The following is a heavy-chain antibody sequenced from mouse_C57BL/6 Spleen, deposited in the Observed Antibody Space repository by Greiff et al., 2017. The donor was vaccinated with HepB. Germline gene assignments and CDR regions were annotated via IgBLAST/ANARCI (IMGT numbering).Heavy chain of an antibody. Sequence: EVQLVESGGGLVKPGGSLKLSCAAPGFTFSSYAMSWVRQTPEKRLEWVATISDGGSYTYYPDNVKGRFTISRDNAKNNLYLQMSHLKSEDTAMYYCARDTTVVAPFAYWGQGTLVTVSA. CDR2: ISDGGSYT. D-gene: IGHD1-1*01. CDR1: GFTFSSYA. J-gene: IGHJ3*01. CDR3: ARDTTVVAPFAY. V-gene: IGHV5-4*01.